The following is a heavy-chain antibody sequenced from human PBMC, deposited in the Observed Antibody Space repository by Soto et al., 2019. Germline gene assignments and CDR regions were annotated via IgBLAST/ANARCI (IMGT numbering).Heavy chain of an antibody. J-gene: IGHJ3*01. CDR1: GYSFTSYW. Sequence: PGESLKISCKGSGYSFTSYWISWVRQMPGKGLEWMGRIDPSDSYTNYSPSFQGHVTISADKSISTAYLQWSGLKAPDTAMFYCARHLDYYGSSGQPPHVFDFWGQGTMVTVSS. CDR3: ARHLDYYGSSGQPPHVFDF. D-gene: IGHD3-22*01. V-gene: IGHV5-10-1*01. CDR2: IDPSDSYT.